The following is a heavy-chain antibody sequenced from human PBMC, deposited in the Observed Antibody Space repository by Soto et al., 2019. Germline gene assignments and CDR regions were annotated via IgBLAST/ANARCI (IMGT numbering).Heavy chain of an antibody. CDR1: GIPVSSNY. CDR3: ARDGPYYYASRMDV. J-gene: IGHJ6*02. Sequence: EVQLVESGGGLVQPGGSLRLSCVASGIPVSSNYMTWVRQAPGKGLEWVSVLHSGGDTYYANSVKGRFTISRNDSTNTPFLQMNSLTVEDTAVYYCARDGPYYYASRMDVWGQGTTVTVSS. CDR2: LHSGGDT. V-gene: IGHV3-53*04. D-gene: IGHD3-10*01.